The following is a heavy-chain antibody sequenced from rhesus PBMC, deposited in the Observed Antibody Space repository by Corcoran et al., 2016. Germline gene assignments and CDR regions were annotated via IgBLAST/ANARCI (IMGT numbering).Heavy chain of an antibody. CDR2: IKNKANGGTA. D-gene: IGHD5-24*01. CDR3: ASGGYSVFGIDY. J-gene: IGHJ4*01. CDR1: GFTFSDYY. Sequence: EVRLVESGGGLVQPGGSLGLSCAASGFTFSDYYMSWVRQAPGLGPEWVGFIKNKANGGTAEDAASVKGRFTISRDDSKSIASLQMNSLKTEDTAVYYCASGGYSVFGIDYWGQGVLVTVSS. V-gene: IGHV3-116*02.